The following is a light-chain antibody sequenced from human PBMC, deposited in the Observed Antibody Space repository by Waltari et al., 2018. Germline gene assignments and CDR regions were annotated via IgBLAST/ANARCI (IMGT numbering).Light chain of an antibody. CDR1: SASVSTTYY. J-gene: IGLJ3*02. CDR2: NTN. CDR3: VLYMGSASWV. Sequence: QTVVTQEPSFSVSPGGTVTLTCGLTSASVSTTYYPSWYQQTPGQDPRTLIYNTNTRSSGVPDRFSGSILGNKAALTITGAQAEDESDYYCVLYMGSASWVFGGGTQLTVL. V-gene: IGLV8-61*01.